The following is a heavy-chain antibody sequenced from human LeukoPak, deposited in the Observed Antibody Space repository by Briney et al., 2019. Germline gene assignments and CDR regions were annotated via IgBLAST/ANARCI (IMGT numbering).Heavy chain of an antibody. CDR1: GYSFTSYW. J-gene: IGHJ3*02. Sequence: GESLKISCKGSGYSFTSYWIGWVRHMPGKGLEWMGIIYPGDSDTRYSPSFQGQVTISADKSISTAYLQWSSLKASDTAMYYCARHLRGTVGAIDAFDIWGQGTMVTVSS. CDR2: IYPGDSDT. D-gene: IGHD1-26*01. V-gene: IGHV5-51*01. CDR3: ARHLRGTVGAIDAFDI.